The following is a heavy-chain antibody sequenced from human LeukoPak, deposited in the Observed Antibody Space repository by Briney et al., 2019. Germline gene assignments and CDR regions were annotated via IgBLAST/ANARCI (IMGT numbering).Heavy chain of an antibody. V-gene: IGHV4-59*01. J-gene: IGHJ3*02. Sequence: NPSETLSLTCTVSGGSISSYYWSWIRQPPGKGLEWIGYIYYSGSTNYNPSLKSRVTISVDTSKNQFSLKLSSVTAADTAVYYCARLPAARLWCAFDIWGQGTMVTVSS. D-gene: IGHD2-2*01. CDR1: GGSISSYY. CDR2: IYYSGST. CDR3: ARLPAARLWCAFDI.